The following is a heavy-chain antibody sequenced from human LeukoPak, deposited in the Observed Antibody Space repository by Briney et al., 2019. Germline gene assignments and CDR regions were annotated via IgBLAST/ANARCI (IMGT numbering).Heavy chain of an antibody. V-gene: IGHV3-23*01. CDR1: GFTFISYA. J-gene: IGHJ4*02. CDR3: AKVRGSTWDPFDY. Sequence: PGGSLRLSCAASGFTFISYATSWVRQAPGKGLEWVSSMTGRDSGTYYADSVKGRFTISRDTSNNTLYLQMSSLRAEDTALYYCAKVRGSTWDPFDYWGQGTLVTVSS. CDR2: MTGRDSGT. D-gene: IGHD6-13*01.